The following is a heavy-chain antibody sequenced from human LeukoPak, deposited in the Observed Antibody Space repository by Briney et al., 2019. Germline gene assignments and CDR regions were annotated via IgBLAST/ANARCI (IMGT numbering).Heavy chain of an antibody. Sequence: GGSLRLSCAASGFTVSSNYMSWVRQAPGKGLERVSSFYRGGNIYYADSVKGRFTISRDNSKNTLYLQMNSLRAGDTAVYYCTRADGYTYYFEDWGHGTLVTVYS. CDR2: FYRGGNI. CDR3: TRADGYTYYFED. D-gene: IGHD5-24*01. V-gene: IGHV3-53*01. CDR1: GFTVSSNY. J-gene: IGHJ4*01.